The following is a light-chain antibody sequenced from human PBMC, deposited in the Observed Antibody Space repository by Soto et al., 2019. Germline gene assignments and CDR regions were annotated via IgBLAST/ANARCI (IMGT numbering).Light chain of an antibody. V-gene: IGLV2-14*01. CDR1: SSDVGGYNY. J-gene: IGLJ1*01. Sequence: QSVLTQPASVSGSPGQSITISCTGTSSDVGGYNYVSWYQQHPGKPPKLMIYDVSNRPSGVSNRFSGSKSGNTASLTISGLQAEVEADYYCSSYTSSSTYVFGTGTKVTVL. CDR3: SSYTSSSTYV. CDR2: DVS.